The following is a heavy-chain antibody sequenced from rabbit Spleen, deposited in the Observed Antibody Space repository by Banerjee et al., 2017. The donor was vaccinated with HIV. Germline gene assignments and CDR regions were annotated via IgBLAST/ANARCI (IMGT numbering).Heavy chain of an antibody. CDR3: ARDTGTSFSTYGMHL. J-gene: IGHJ6*01. D-gene: IGHD7-1*01. CDR1: GFSFSSSDY. CDR2: SYAGSSGST. V-gene: IGHV1S40*01. Sequence: QSLEESGGGLVQPEGSLALTCKASGFSFSSSDYICLVRQAPGKGLEWIACSYAGSSGSTYSAIWAKGRFTISKTSATTVTLQMPSLTAADTATYFCARDTGTSFSTYGMHLWGPGTLVTVS.